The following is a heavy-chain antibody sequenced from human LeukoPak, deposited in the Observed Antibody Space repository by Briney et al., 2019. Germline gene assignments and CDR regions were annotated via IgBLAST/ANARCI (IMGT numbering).Heavy chain of an antibody. CDR1: GFTFSSYW. CDR2: INSDGSNT. Sequence: GGSLRLSCAASGFTFSSYWMSWVRHAPGKGLVWVSRINSDGSNTKYADSVKGRFTLSRDNAKNTLYLQMNSLRGEDTAVYYGAGEGIVLVNFDYWGQGTLVTVSS. CDR3: AGEGIVLVNFDY. V-gene: IGHV3-74*01. J-gene: IGHJ4*02. D-gene: IGHD2-15*01.